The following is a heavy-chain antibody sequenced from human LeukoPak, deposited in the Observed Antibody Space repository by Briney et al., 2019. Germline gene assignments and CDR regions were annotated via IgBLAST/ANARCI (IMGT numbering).Heavy chain of an antibody. CDR1: GFTFSSYS. CDR2: ISSSSSTI. D-gene: IGHD1-26*01. J-gene: IGHJ4*02. V-gene: IGHV3-48*02. Sequence: PGGSLRLSCAASGFTFSSYSMNWVRQAPGKGLEWVSYISSSSSTIYYADSVKGRFTISRDNAKNSLYLQMNSLRDEDTAVYYRARDSWEPRNYYFDYWGQGTLVTVSS. CDR3: ARDSWEPRNYYFDY.